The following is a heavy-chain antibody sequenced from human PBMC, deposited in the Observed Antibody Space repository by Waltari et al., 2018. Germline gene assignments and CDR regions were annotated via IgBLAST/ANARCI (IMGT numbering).Heavy chain of an antibody. D-gene: IGHD3-10*01. CDR2: MNPKSGNT. Sequence: QVQLVQSGAEVKKPGASVKVSCKASGYTFTSYDINWVRQATGQGLEWMGWMNPKSGNTGYAQKFQGRVTMTRNTSISTAYMELSSLRSEDTAVYYCARDLGTMVRGGDAFDIWGQGTMVTVSS. J-gene: IGHJ3*02. CDR1: GYTFTSYD. CDR3: ARDLGTMVRGGDAFDI. V-gene: IGHV1-8*01.